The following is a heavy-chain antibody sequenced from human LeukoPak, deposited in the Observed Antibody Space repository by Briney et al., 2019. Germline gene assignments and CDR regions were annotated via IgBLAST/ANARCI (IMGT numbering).Heavy chain of an antibody. D-gene: IGHD3-22*01. CDR2: IGTAGDT. CDR1: GFTFSSYD. V-gene: IGHV3-13*01. J-gene: IGHJ3*02. Sequence: GGSLRLSCAASGFTFSSYDMNWVRQATGKGLEWVSAIGTAGDTYYPGSVKGRFTISRENAKNSLYLQMNSLRAGDTAVYYCARGYYYDSSGYFDIWGQGTMVTVSS. CDR3: ARGYYYDSSGYFDI.